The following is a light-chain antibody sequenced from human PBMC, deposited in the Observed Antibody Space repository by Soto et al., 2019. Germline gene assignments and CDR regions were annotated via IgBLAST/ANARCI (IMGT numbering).Light chain of an antibody. Sequence: DIVLTQSPDSLAVSLGERATINCKSSQSVLYSSNNKNYLAWYQQRPGQPPNLLIYWASTRESGVPDRFSGSGSGTDCTLTISCLQAEDVAIYYCQQYFSFPWTFGQGPKVEIK. CDR2: WAS. J-gene: IGKJ1*01. V-gene: IGKV4-1*01. CDR1: QSVLYSSNNKNY. CDR3: QQYFSFPWT.